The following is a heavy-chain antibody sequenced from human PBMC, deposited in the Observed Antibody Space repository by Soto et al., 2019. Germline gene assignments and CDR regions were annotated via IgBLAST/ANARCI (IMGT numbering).Heavy chain of an antibody. CDR2: IYYSGST. CDR1: GGSISSSRYY. D-gene: IGHD6-19*01. V-gene: IGHV4-39*01. CDR3: ARQSAVAGNWFDP. Sequence: SETLSLTFTVYGGSISSSRYYWGWIRQPPGKGLEWIGSIYYSGSTYYNPSLKSRVTISVDTSKNQFSLKLSSVTAADTAVYYCARQSAVAGNWFDPWGQGTLVTVS. J-gene: IGHJ5*02.